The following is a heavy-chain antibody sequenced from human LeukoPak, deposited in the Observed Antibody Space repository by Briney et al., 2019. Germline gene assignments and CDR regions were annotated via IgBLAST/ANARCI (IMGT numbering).Heavy chain of an antibody. CDR1: GFTFGSSA. CDR2: FSRSGPDT. CDR3: AKGSLGSWYYFDY. D-gene: IGHD6-13*01. J-gene: IGHJ4*02. V-gene: IGHV3-23*01. Sequence: YPGGSLRLSCAASGFTFGSSAMCWVRQAPGKGPEWVSTFSRSGPDTYYADSVKGRFTIFRDNSKNTLYLQMNSLRAEDTAVYYCAKGSLGSWYYFDYWGQGTLVTVSS.